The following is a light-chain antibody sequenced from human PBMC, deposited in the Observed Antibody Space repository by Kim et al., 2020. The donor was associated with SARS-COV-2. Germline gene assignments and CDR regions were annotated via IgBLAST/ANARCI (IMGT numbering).Light chain of an antibody. V-gene: IGKV3-11*01. CDR1: QSVSSS. CDR2: DAV. J-gene: IGKJ1*01. CDR3: QQRSNWPPT. Sequence: CPGESATLCCSASQSVSSSLAWYQQKPGQGPRLVISDAVNRATGIPDRFSGSGSGTDFTLTISSLEPEDFSVYYCQQRSNWPPTFGQGTKVDIK.